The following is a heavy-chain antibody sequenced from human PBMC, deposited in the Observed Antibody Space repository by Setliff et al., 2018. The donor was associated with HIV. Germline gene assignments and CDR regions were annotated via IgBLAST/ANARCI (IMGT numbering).Heavy chain of an antibody. CDR3: ARSYSSGWNAQNYYYYYMDV. Sequence: ETLSLTCVVSGYSISSSYWWGWIRQPPGKGLEWIGWIGYIYKGGSTYYNPSLKSRVTISVDTSKNQFSLKLSSVTAADTAVYYCARSYSSGWNAQNYYYYYMDVWGKGTTVTVSS. D-gene: IGHD6-19*01. CDR1: GYSISSSYW. CDR2: IYKGGST. J-gene: IGHJ6*03. V-gene: IGHV4-28*01.